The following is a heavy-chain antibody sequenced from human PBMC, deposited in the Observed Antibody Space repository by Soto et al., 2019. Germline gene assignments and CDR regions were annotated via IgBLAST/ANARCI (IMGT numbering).Heavy chain of an antibody. Sequence: QITLKESGPTLVRPPQTLTLTCTFSGFSLTSGVGVGWIRQPPGKALEWLALIYWDDDKRYSPSLKNRLTITKNTSKTQVALTMPNVGPVDTATYFCAHIDPEIVTVGGHGGLDYWGQGTLVTVSS. CDR1: GFSLTSGVG. D-gene: IGHD5-12*01. CDR2: IYWDDDK. J-gene: IGHJ4*02. V-gene: IGHV2-5*02. CDR3: AHIDPEIVTVGGHGGLDY.